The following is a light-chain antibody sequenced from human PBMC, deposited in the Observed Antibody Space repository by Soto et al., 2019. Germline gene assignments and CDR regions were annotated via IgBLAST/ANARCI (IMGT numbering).Light chain of an antibody. V-gene: IGKV1-33*01. CDR2: DAS. Sequence: DIQMTQSPSSLSASVGDRVTITCQASQDISNYLNWYQQKPGKAPKLLIYDASNLETGVPSRFSGSVAGTDFTFTISSLQPEVMATYYCQQYDNLPHFGGGTKVEIK. CDR3: QQYDNLPH. CDR1: QDISNY. J-gene: IGKJ4*01.